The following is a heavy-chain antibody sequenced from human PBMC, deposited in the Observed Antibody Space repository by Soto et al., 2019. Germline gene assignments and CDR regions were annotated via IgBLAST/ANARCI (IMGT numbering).Heavy chain of an antibody. CDR3: ARESSGWLYYYYGMDV. V-gene: IGHV1-3*01. CDR1: GYTSTSYA. Sequence: GASVKVSCKASGYTSTSYAMHWVRQAPGQRLEWMGWINAGNGNTKYSQKFQGRVTITRDTSASTAYMELSSLRSEDTAVYYCARESSGWLYYYYGMDVWGQGTTVTVSS. CDR2: INAGNGNT. D-gene: IGHD6-19*01. J-gene: IGHJ6*02.